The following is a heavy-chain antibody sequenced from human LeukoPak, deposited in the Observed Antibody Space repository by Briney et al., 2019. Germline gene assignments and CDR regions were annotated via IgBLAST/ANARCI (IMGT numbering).Heavy chain of an antibody. CDR3: ARARETEAIDY. Sequence: PSETLSLTCAVYGGSLSGYYWSWIRQPPGKGLEWIGEVNHSGSTNYNPSLKSRVTVSADTSKNQFSLRLTSVTAADMGLYYCARARETEAIDYWSRGTRVTVSS. CDR1: GGSLSGYY. D-gene: IGHD6-25*01. J-gene: IGHJ4*02. V-gene: IGHV4-34*01. CDR2: VNHSGST.